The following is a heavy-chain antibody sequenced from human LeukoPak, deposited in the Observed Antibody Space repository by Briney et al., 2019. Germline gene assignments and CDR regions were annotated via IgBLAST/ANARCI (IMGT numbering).Heavy chain of an antibody. J-gene: IGHJ4*02. Sequence: GASVKVSCKASGGTFSRYAISWVRQAPGQGLEWMGGIIPIFGTANYAQKFQGRVTITADESTSTAYMELSSLRSEDTAVYYCARVVAAAGKEVDYWGQGTLVTVSS. V-gene: IGHV1-69*13. D-gene: IGHD6-13*01. CDR1: GGTFSRYA. CDR3: ARVVAAAGKEVDY. CDR2: IIPIFGTA.